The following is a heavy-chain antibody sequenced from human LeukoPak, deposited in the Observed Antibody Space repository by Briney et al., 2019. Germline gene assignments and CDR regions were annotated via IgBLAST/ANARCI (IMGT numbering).Heavy chain of an antibody. V-gene: IGHV3-53*01. CDR2: IYSGGST. CDR3: AREYYDNSGGEDAFDI. CDR1: GFTVSSNY. J-gene: IGHJ3*02. D-gene: IGHD3-22*01. Sequence: PGGSLRLSCAASGFTVSSNYMNWARQAPGKGLEWVSVIYSGGSTFYADSVEGRFTISRDNSNNTLYLQMNSLRAEDTAMYYCAREYYDNSGGEDAFDIWGPGTMVTVSS.